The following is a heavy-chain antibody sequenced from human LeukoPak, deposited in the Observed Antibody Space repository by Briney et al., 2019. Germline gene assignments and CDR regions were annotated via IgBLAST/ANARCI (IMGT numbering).Heavy chain of an antibody. CDR1: GGSISSSSYY. D-gene: IGHD4-23*01. CDR3: ARGETTVVTSREPTFDY. J-gene: IGHJ4*02. V-gene: IGHV4-39*07. Sequence: SETLSLTCTVSGGSISSSSYYWGWIRQPPGKGLECIGSIYYSGSTYYNPSLKSRVTISIDTSKNQFSLKLSSVTAADTAVYYCARGETTVVTSREPTFDYWGQGTLVTVSS. CDR2: IYYSGST.